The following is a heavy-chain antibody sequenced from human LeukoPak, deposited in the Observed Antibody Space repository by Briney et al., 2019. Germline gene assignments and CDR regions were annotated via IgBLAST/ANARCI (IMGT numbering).Heavy chain of an antibody. V-gene: IGHV5-51*01. J-gene: IGHJ4*02. CDR3: ARSFGIYDFWSGYPPNLDY. D-gene: IGHD3-3*01. CDR1: GYSFTSYW. CDR2: IYPGDSDT. Sequence: GESLKISCKGSGYSFTSYWIGWVRQMPGKGLEWMGIIYPGDSDTRYSPSFQGQVTISADKSISTAYLQWSSLKTSDTAMYYCARSFGIYDFWSGYPPNLDYWGQGTLVTVSS.